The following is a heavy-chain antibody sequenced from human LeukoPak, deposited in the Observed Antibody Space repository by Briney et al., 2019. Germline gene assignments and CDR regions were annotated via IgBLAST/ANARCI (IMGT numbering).Heavy chain of an antibody. J-gene: IGHJ4*02. CDR3: AKDKAGSTAYFFDY. Sequence: PGGSLRLSCAASGFTFSAYGMHWVRQAPGKGLEWVAFIRYDGTNKYYADSVKGRFTISRDNSKNSLYLQLNSLRAEDTAVYYCAKDKAGSTAYFFDYWGQGTLVTVSS. V-gene: IGHV3-30*02. CDR1: GFTFSAYG. D-gene: IGHD6-13*01. CDR2: IRYDGTNK.